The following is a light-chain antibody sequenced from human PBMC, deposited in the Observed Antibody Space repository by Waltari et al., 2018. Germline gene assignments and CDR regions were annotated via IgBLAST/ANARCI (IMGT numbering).Light chain of an antibody. CDR3: QQRSNWTPHT. J-gene: IGKJ2*01. V-gene: IGKV3-11*01. CDR1: QSVGSY. CDR2: DAS. Sequence: EIVLTQSPATLSLSPGDTATLPCRAGQSVGSYLAWYQQKPGQPPRLPTYDASNRATGVPDRFRGSGSWTEVTLIISILEAEDFAVYYCQQRSNWTPHTFAQGARLEIK.